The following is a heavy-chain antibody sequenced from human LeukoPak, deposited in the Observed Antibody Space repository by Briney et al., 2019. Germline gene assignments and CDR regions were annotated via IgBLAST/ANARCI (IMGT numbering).Heavy chain of an antibody. CDR3: ARDQGRVIVVLRGFDY. CDR1: GFTFDDYA. CDR2: ISWNSGSI. D-gene: IGHD3-22*01. Sequence: GGSLRLSCAASGFTFDDYAMHWVRHAPGKGLEWVSGISWNSGSIGYADSVKGRFTISRDNAKNSLYLQMNSLRAEDTAVYYCARDQGRVIVVLRGFDYWGQGTLVTVSS. J-gene: IGHJ4*02. V-gene: IGHV3-9*01.